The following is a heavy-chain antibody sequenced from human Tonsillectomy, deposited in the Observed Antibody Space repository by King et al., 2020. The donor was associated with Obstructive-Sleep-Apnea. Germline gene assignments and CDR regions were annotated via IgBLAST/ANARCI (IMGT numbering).Heavy chain of an antibody. CDR2: IYYSGST. CDR1: GGSISSYY. CDR3: ARDSGSYGLWYFDY. V-gene: IGHV4-59*01. J-gene: IGHJ4*02. D-gene: IGHD5-18*01. Sequence: VQLQESGPGLVKPSETLSLTCTVSGGSISSYYWSWIRQPPGKGLEWIGYIYYSGSTNYNPSLKSRVTISVDTSKNQFSLKLSSVTAADTAVYYCARDSGSYGLWYFDYWGQGTLVTVSS.